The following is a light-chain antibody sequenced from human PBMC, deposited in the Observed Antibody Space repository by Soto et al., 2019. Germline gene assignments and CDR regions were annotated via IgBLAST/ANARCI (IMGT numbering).Light chain of an antibody. V-gene: IGKV1-5*01. Sequence: DIQVTQSPSTLSASVGDRVTITCRASQSISSWLAWYQQKPGKAPKLLIYDASSLESGVPSRFSGSGSGTEFTLTISSLQPDDFATYYCQQYNSYLFGGGTKVEIK. CDR2: DAS. J-gene: IGKJ4*01. CDR3: QQYNSYL. CDR1: QSISSW.